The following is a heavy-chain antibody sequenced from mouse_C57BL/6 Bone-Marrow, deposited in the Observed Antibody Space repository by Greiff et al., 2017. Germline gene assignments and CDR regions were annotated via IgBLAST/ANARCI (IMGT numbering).Heavy chain of an antibody. CDR1: GYTFTSYW. V-gene: IGHV1-55*01. Sequence: QVQLKQPGAELVKPGASVKMSCKASGYTFTSYWITWVKQRPGQGLEWIGDIYPGSGSTNYNEKFKSKATLTVDTSSSTAYMPLSSLTSEDSAVYYCARFLRPRYAMDYWGQGTSVTVSS. CDR2: IYPGSGST. J-gene: IGHJ4*01. CDR3: ARFLRPRYAMDY. D-gene: IGHD1-1*01.